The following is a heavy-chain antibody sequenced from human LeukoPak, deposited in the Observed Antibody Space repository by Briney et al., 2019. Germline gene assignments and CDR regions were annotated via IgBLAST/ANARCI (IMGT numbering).Heavy chain of an antibody. CDR1: GFTFSSYG. CDR3: AKGSKEVLFTRDHHMDV. D-gene: IGHD3-3*01. J-gene: IGHJ6*03. Sequence: GGSLRLSCAASGFTFSSYGMHWVRQAPGKGLEWVAFIRYDGSNKYYADSVKGRFTISRDNSKNTLYLHMNSLRAEDTAVYYCAKGSKEVLFTRDHHMDVWGKGTTVTMSS. CDR2: IRYDGSNK. V-gene: IGHV3-30*02.